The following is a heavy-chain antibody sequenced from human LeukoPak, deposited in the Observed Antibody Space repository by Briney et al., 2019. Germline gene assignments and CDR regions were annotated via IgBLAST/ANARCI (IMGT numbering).Heavy chain of an antibody. CDR1: GGSISSGDYS. CDR3: ARDLKSQGRWRFGDLFDY. Sequence: SETLSLTCTASGGSISSGDYSWSWLRQPPGKGLEWIVYIYYNGSTYCNPSLKSRVTISVDTSKNQFSLNLSSVTAADTAVYYCARDLKSQGRWRFGDLFDYWGQGTLVTVSS. J-gene: IGHJ4*02. CDR2: IYYNGST. V-gene: IGHV4-30-4*01. D-gene: IGHD3-10*01.